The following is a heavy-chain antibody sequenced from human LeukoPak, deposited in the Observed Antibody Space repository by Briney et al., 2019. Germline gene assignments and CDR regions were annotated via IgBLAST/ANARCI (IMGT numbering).Heavy chain of an antibody. CDR3: ARDWDVDSYGSYFDY. J-gene: IGHJ4*02. CDR2: ISYDGSNK. V-gene: IGHV3-30-3*01. Sequence: PGRSLRLSCAASGFTFSSYAMHWVRQAPGKGLEWVAVISYDGSNKYYADSVKGRFTISRDNSKNTLYLQMNSLRAEDTAVYYCARDWDVDSYGSYFDYWGQGTLVTVSS. CDR1: GFTFSSYA. D-gene: IGHD5-18*01.